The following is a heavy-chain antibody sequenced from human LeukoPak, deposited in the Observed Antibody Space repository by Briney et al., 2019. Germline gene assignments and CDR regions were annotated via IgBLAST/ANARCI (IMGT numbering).Heavy chain of an antibody. D-gene: IGHD5-12*01. Sequence: GGSLRLSCTASGFTFSSHWMTWVRQPPGKGLEWVANIKEDGSVKYYVDSVKGRFTISRGNTKNALYLQMNSLRADDTAVCFCARDSTWRLDYWGQGTLITVSS. CDR1: GFTFSSHW. CDR2: IKEDGSVK. CDR3: ARDSTWRLDY. J-gene: IGHJ4*02. V-gene: IGHV3-7*03.